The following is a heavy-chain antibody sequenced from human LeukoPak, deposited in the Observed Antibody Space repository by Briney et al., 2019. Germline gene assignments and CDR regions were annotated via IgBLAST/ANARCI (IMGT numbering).Heavy chain of an antibody. CDR1: GFTFSSYG. V-gene: IGHV3-30*02. CDR3: AKDRLAFGVVTNSRFDY. CDR2: IRYDATKK. D-gene: IGHD3-3*01. J-gene: IGHJ4*02. Sequence: GGSLRLSCAASGFTFSSYGMHWVRQAPGKGLEWVAFIRYDATKKYYADSVKGRFTISRDTSKNTLYLQMNSLRAEDTAVYYCAKDRLAFGVVTNSRFDYWGQGTLVTVSS.